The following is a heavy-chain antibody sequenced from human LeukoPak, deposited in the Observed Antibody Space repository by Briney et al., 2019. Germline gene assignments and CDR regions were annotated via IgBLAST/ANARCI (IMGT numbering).Heavy chain of an antibody. CDR2: INHSGST. V-gene: IGHV4-34*01. CDR3: ARRYGSGSYGY. Sequence: PSETLSLTCAVYGGSFSGYYWSWIRQPPGKGLEWIGEINHSGSTNYNPSLKSRVTISVDTSKNQFSLKLSSVTAADTAVYCCARRYGSGSYGYWGQGTLVTVSS. CDR1: GGSFSGYY. D-gene: IGHD3-10*01. J-gene: IGHJ4*02.